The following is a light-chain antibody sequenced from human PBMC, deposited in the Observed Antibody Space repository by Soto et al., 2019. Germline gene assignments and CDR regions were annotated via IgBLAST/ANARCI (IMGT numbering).Light chain of an antibody. CDR3: QQYGSSPPT. V-gene: IGKV3-20*01. Sequence: ELVLSQSPGTLSLSPGQRACLSCRASQSVSSSYLAWYPQIPGQAPRLLINDASRRATGIPDRFSGSGSGTDFTLTISRLEPGDFAVYYCQQYGSSPPTFGQGTKVEI. CDR2: DAS. J-gene: IGKJ1*01. CDR1: QSVSSSY.